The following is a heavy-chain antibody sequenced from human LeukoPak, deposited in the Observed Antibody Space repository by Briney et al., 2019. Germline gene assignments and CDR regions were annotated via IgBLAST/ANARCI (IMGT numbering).Heavy chain of an antibody. J-gene: IGHJ4*02. CDR1: GFTFSNYW. V-gene: IGHV3-7*01. D-gene: IGHD5-18*01. CDR2: IKQDGSEK. Sequence: GGSLRLSCAASGFTFSNYWLTWVRQAPGQGLEWVANIKQDGSEKHYVDSVKGRFTISRDNGKNSLYLHMSSLRIEDTAVYYCATTVPGYPDYYLDNWGQGTLVTVSS. CDR3: ATTVPGYPDYYLDN.